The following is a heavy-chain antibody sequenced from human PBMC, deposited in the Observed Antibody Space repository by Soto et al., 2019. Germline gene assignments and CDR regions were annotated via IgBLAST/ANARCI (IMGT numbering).Heavy chain of an antibody. D-gene: IGHD2-15*01. CDR1: GFTFSSYA. CDR2: ISGSGGST. J-gene: IGHJ4*02. CDR3: AKAFLSHNCSGGSCYSGTDY. Sequence: GGSLRLSCAASGFTFSSYAMSWVRQAPGKGLEWVSAISGSGGSTYYADSVKGRFTISGDNSKNTLYLQMNSLRAEDTAVYYCAKAFLSHNCSGGSCYSGTDYWGQGTLVTVSS. V-gene: IGHV3-23*01.